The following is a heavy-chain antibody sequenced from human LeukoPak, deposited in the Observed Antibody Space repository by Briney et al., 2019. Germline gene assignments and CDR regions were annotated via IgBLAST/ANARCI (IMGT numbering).Heavy chain of an antibody. CDR3: AKGGIVGATPGAFDI. CDR1: GFTFSSYW. CDR2: INSDGRST. J-gene: IGHJ3*02. V-gene: IGHV3-74*01. Sequence: TGGSLRLSCAAPGFTFSSYWMHWGRQAPGKGLVWVSRINSDGRSTSYADSVKGRFTISRDNSKNTLYLQMNSLRAEDTAVYYCAKGGIVGATPGAFDIWGQGTMVTVSS. D-gene: IGHD1-26*01.